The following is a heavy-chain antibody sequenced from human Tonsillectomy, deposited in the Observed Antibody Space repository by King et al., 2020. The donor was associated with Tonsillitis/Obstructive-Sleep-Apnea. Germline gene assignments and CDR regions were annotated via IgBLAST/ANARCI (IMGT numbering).Heavy chain of an antibody. Sequence: VQLVESGAEVKKPGASVKVSCKASGYTFTSCGISWVRQAPGQGLEWMGWISTYIGNTNYAQKLQGRVTMTTDTSTTTAYMELRSLRSDDTAVYYCAKSNWNDEWTPGYYFDYWGQGTLVTVSS. CDR2: ISTYIGNT. V-gene: IGHV1-18*01. J-gene: IGHJ4*02. CDR1: GYTFTSCG. CDR3: AKSNWNDEWTPGYYFDY. D-gene: IGHD1-20*01.